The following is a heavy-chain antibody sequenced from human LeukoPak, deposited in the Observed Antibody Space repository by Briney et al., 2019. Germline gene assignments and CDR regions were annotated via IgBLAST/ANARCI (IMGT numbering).Heavy chain of an antibody. Sequence: PSETLSLTCTVSGGSISSSSYYWGWIRQPPGKGLEWIGSIYYSGSTYYNPSLKSRVTISVDTSKNQFSLKLSSVTAADTAVYYYARGGYYGSGNDFRFDPWGQGTLVTVSS. CDR3: ARGGYYGSGNDFRFDP. V-gene: IGHV4-39*07. CDR1: GGSISSSSYY. CDR2: IYYSGST. D-gene: IGHD3-10*01. J-gene: IGHJ5*02.